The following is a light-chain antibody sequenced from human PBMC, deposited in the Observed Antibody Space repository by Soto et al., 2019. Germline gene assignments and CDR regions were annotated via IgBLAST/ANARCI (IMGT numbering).Light chain of an antibody. V-gene: IGKV3-20*01. CDR3: QQYHSSPWT. CDR2: GAS. CDR1: QSATSTY. J-gene: IGKJ1*01. Sequence: EIVLTQSPGTLSLSPGERATLSCRASQSATSTYLAWYQQRPGQAPRLLIYGASSRATGIPDRFSGSGSGTDFTLTISRVEPVDFAVYSCQQYHSSPWTFGQGTKVDIK.